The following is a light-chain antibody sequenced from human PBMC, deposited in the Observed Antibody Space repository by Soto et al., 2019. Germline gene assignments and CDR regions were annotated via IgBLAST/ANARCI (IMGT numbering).Light chain of an antibody. Sequence: DIQMTQSPSSLSASVGDRVTITCRASQSISTYLNWYQQKPGKAPKLLIYAASNLQSGVPSRFSGSGSGTDFTLTISSLQPEDFATYYCQQSYSTPRTFGQGPKVDIK. CDR1: QSISTY. CDR3: QQSYSTPRT. CDR2: AAS. J-gene: IGKJ1*01. V-gene: IGKV1-39*01.